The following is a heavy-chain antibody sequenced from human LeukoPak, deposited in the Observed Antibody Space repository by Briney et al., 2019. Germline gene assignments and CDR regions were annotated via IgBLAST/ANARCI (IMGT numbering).Heavy chain of an antibody. CDR2: IGWNIGSI. V-gene: IGHV3-9*01. J-gene: IGHJ4*02. Sequence: GGSLRLSCAASGFTFDDYAMHWVRQAPGKGLEWVAGIGWNIGSIGYADSVKGRFTISRDNAKKSLYLQMNSLRPEDTALYYCARWALTGDGGFDYWGQGTLVTVSS. CDR3: ARWALTGDGGFDY. CDR1: GFTFDDYA. D-gene: IGHD7-27*01.